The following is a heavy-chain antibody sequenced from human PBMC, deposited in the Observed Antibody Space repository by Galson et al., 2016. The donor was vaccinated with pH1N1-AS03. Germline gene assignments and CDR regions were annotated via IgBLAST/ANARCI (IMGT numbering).Heavy chain of an antibody. D-gene: IGHD2-15*01. Sequence: SLRLSCAASGFTVSSNYMSWVRQAPGKGLEWVSDIYISGTTYYADSVKGRFTISRDNSKNTLYLQMNSLRAEDTVVYYCTRDRVVVREGWYYGMDAWGQGTTVTVSS. V-gene: IGHV3-53*01. CDR2: IYISGTT. J-gene: IGHJ6*02. CDR3: TRDRVVVREGWYYGMDA. CDR1: GFTVSSNY.